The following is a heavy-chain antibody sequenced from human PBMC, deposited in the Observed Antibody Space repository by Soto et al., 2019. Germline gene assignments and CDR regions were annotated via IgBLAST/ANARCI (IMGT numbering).Heavy chain of an antibody. D-gene: IGHD3-16*01. CDR3: ARHHGPLYVGYYYDMDV. Sequence: TLTLTCTVSGGSISSSSYYWGWIRQPPGKGLEWIGSIYYSGYTYYNPSLNSRATISIDTSKNQFSLKLSSVTAADTAVYYCARHHGPLYVGYYYDMDVWGQGTTVTVSS. V-gene: IGHV4-39*01. J-gene: IGHJ6*02. CDR2: IYYSGYT. CDR1: GGSISSSSYY.